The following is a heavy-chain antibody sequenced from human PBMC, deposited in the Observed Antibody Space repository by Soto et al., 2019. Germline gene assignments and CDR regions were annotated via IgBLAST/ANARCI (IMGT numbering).Heavy chain of an antibody. CDR3: AREGSGSFYI. Sequence: EVQLVESGGGLVQPGGSLRLSCAASGFTVSSNYMSWVRQAPGKGLEWVSVIYSGGSTDYTDSVKGRFTISRDISKITVNLQMNSLRAEDTAVYYCAREGSGSFYIWGQGTLVTVPS. D-gene: IGHD3-10*01. CDR1: GFTVSSNY. J-gene: IGHJ4*02. CDR2: IYSGGST. V-gene: IGHV3-66*01.